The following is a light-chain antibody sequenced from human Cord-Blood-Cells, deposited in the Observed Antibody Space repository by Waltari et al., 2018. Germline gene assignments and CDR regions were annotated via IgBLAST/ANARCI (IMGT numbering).Light chain of an antibody. CDR1: QSISSW. CDR2: DAS. J-gene: IGKJ1*01. CDR3: QQYNSYSWT. V-gene: IGKV1-5*01. Sequence: DIQMTPSPSTLSASVGDRVTITCRASQSISSWLAWYQQKPGKAPKLLIYDASSLESGDPSRFSGSGSGTEFTLTISSLQPDDFATYDCQQYNSYSWTFGQGTKVEIK.